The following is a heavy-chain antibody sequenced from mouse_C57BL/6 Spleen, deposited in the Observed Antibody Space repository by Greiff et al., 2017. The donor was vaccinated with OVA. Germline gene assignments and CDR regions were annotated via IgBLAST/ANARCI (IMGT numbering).Heavy chain of an antibody. CDR1: GYTFIDYY. D-gene: IGHD1-1*01. CDR2: INPNNGGT. V-gene: IGHV1-26*01. Sequence: EVQLQQSGPELVKPGASVKISCKASGYTFIDYYMNWVKQSHGKSLEWIGDINPNNGGTSYNQKFKGKATLTVDKSSSTAYMELRSLTSEDSAVYYCAKGDYYGSRVYAMDYWGQGTSVTVSS. CDR3: AKGDYYGSRVYAMDY. J-gene: IGHJ4*01.